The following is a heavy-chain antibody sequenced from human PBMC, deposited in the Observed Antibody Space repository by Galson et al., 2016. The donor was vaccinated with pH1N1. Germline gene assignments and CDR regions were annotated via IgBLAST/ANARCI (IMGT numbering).Heavy chain of an antibody. J-gene: IGHJ5*02. CDR1: GASISSGYNY. CDR2: IYNSGST. D-gene: IGHD4-11*01. V-gene: IGHV4-31*03. CDR3: ARGRLHARWFDP. Sequence: TLSLTCTVSGASISSGYNYWNWIRQHPGKGLEWIGYIYNSGSTYYNPSLKSRLTISVDTSKNHISLHLSSVTAADTAVYYCARGRLHARWFDPWGQGTLVTVSS.